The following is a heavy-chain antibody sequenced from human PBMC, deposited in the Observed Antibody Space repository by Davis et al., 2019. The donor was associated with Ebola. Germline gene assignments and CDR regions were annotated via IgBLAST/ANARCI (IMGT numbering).Heavy chain of an antibody. CDR2: ISGSGSYT. V-gene: IGHV3-23*01. D-gene: IGHD5-18*01. Sequence: GESLKISCVASGFTFSAYAMTWVHQAPGKGLEWVSGISGSGSYTNYADSVKGRFTISRGNYGNLLFLQLNSLRAEDTAVYYCAKGRWMQRNTVFYYGLDVWGQGTTVTVSS. J-gene: IGHJ6*02. CDR1: GFTFSAYA. CDR3: AKGRWMQRNTVFYYGLDV.